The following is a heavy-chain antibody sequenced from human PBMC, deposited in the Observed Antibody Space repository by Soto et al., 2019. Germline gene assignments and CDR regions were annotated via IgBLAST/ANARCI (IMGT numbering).Heavy chain of an antibody. D-gene: IGHD3-10*01. CDR3: ARLLDITMVRGVTHYYYYYGMDV. V-gene: IGHV4-39*01. Sequence: PSDSMYIGSTVSRGCISICSYYLSWIRKPPGKGLEWIGSIYYSGSTYYNPSLKSRVTISVDTSKNQFSLKLSSVTAADTAVYYCARLLDITMVRGVTHYYYYYGMDVWGQGTTVTVSS. J-gene: IGHJ6*02. CDR2: IYYSGST. CDR1: RGCISICSYY.